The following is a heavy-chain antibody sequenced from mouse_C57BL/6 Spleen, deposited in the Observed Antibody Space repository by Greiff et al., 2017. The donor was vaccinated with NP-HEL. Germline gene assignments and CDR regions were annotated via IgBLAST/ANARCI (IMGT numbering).Heavy chain of an antibody. V-gene: IGHV5-4*03. CDR3: ARGTHYFGSSHWYFDV. J-gene: IGHJ1*03. CDR1: GFTFSSYA. CDR2: ISDGGSYT. D-gene: IGHD1-1*01. Sequence: EVKLEESGGGLVKPGGSLKLSCAASGFTFSSYAMSWVRQTPEKRLEWVATISDGGSYTYYPDNVKGRFTISRDNAKNNLYLQMSHLKAEDTAMDYCARGTHYFGSSHWYFDVWGTGTTVTVSS.